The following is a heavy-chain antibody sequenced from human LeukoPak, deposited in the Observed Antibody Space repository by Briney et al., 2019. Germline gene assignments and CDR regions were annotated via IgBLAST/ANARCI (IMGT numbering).Heavy chain of an antibody. CDR3: ARGGAARLHFQN. V-gene: IGHV4-39*07. D-gene: IGHD6-6*01. CDR2: IYYSGST. J-gene: IGHJ1*01. Sequence: SETLSLTCTVSGGSISSSTYYWGWIRQPPGEGLEWIGNIYYSGSTYYNPSLKSRLTISVDTPKNQFSLKLSSVTAADTAVYYCARGGAARLHFQNWGQGTLVTVSS. CDR1: GGSISSSTYY.